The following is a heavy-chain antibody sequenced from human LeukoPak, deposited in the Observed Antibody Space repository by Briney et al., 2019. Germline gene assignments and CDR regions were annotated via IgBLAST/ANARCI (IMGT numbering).Heavy chain of an antibody. CDR1: GFTFSSFS. V-gene: IGHV3-48*02. CDR3: ARDSRGPDY. Sequence: GGSLRLSCVASGFTFSSFSMNWVRQAPGKGLEWISYISASSSTMYYADSVKGRFTISRDNAKNSLSLQINSLRDEDTAVYYCARDSRGPDYWGQGALVTVSS. J-gene: IGHJ4*02. D-gene: IGHD3-22*01. CDR2: ISASSSTM.